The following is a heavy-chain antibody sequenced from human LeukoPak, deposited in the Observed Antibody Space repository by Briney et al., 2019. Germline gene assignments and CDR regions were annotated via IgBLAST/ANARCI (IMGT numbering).Heavy chain of an antibody. CDR1: GFTFSSYW. Sequence: GGSLRLSCAASGFTFSSYWMHWVRQAPGKGLVWVSRINSDGSSTSYADSVKGRFTISRDNAKNTLYLQMNSLRAEDTAVYYCARDHRGSGSRYYYYYMDVWGKGTTVTISS. J-gene: IGHJ6*03. CDR2: INSDGSST. CDR3: ARDHRGSGSRYYYYYMDV. V-gene: IGHV3-74*01. D-gene: IGHD3-10*01.